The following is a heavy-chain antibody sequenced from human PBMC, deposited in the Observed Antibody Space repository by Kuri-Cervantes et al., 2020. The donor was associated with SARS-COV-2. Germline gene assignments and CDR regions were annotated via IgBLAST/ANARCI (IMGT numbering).Heavy chain of an antibody. CDR3: ARASYYYINYPCDY. D-gene: IGHD3-22*01. Sequence: LSLTCAASGFTFSSYSMNWVRQAPGKGLEWVAGISYKSGSTGYADSVKGRFTISRDNAKNSLYLQMDSLRDEDMAVYYCARASYYYINYPCDYWGQGTLVTVSS. V-gene: IGHV3-9*03. J-gene: IGHJ4*02. CDR2: ISYKSGST. CDR1: GFTFSSYS.